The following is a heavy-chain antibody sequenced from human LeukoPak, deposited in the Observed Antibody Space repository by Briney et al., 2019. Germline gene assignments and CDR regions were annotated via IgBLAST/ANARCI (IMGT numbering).Heavy chain of an antibody. CDR3: AKDFFGSSWFQYYYYGMDV. CDR2: ISYDGSNK. Sequence: GGSLRLSCAASGFTFSNAWMSWVRQAPGKGLEWVAVISYDGSNKYYADSVKGRFTISRDNSKNTLYLQMNSLRAEDTAVYYCAKDFFGSSWFQYYYYGMDVWGQGTTVTVSS. J-gene: IGHJ6*02. CDR1: GFTFSNAW. V-gene: IGHV3-30*18. D-gene: IGHD6-13*01.